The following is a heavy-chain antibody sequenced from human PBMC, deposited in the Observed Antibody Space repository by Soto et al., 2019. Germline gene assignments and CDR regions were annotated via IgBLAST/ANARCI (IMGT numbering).Heavy chain of an antibody. Sequence: ELQLVESGGGLVKPGGSLRLSCAASGFTFNNAWMNWVRQAPGKGLEWVGRIKSNSDGGATDYAAPVKGSFTISRDDSENTLSLQMYSLKIEDTAVYYCTTAILHNTSGGYGGLSWGQGTLVTVSS. CDR2: IKSNSDGGAT. CDR1: GFTFNNAW. CDR3: TTAILHNTSGGYGGLS. V-gene: IGHV3-15*07. J-gene: IGHJ4*02. D-gene: IGHD5-12*01.